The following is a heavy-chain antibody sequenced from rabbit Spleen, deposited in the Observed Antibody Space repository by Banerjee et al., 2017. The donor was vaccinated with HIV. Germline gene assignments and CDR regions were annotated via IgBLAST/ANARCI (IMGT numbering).Heavy chain of an antibody. Sequence: QEQLVESGGGLVQPGGSLKLSCKASGFDFSAYGVSWVRQAPGKGLEWIGYIDPLFGNTYYASWVNGRFTISRHNAQNTVDLQMNSLTAADTATYFCARDRADIGGDYGPYYFDLWGQGTLVTVS. CDR3: ARDRADIGGDYGPYYFDL. CDR2: IDPLFGNT. J-gene: IGHJ4*01. CDR1: GFDFSAYG. D-gene: IGHD2-1*01. V-gene: IGHV1S47*01.